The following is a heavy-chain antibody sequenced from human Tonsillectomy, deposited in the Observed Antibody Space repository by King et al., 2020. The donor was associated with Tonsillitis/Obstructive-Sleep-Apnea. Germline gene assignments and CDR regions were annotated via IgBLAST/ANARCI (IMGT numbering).Heavy chain of an antibody. Sequence: VQLQQWGAGLLKPSETLSLTCAVYGGSFSGYYWSWIRQPPGKGLEWIGEIDHRGSTSYNPSLKSQVTISADTSKTQFSLKLSSVTAADTAVYYCAREITTDAFNIWGQGTMVTVSS. CDR3: AREITTDAFNI. J-gene: IGHJ3*02. D-gene: IGHD3-3*01. V-gene: IGHV4-34*01. CDR2: IDHRGST. CDR1: GGSFSGYY.